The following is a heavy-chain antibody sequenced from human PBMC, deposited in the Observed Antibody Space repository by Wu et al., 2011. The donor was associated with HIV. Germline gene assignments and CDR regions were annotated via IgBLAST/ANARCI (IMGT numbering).Heavy chain of an antibody. Sequence: VQLVHSGAEVKKPGASMKVSCKTSGYSFTGYYMHWVRQAPGQGLEWMGWINPSSNDTNYAQKFQGRVTMTRDTSINTAYMELSRLRSGDTAIYFCAKEASAGTFDYWGQGTLVTVSS. CDR3: AKEASAGTFDY. CDR2: INPSSNDT. D-gene: IGHD6-13*01. CDR1: GYSFTGYY. J-gene: IGHJ4*02. V-gene: IGHV1-2*02.